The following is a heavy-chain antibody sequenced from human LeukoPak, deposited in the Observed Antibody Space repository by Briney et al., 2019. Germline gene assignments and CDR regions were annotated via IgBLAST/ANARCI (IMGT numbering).Heavy chain of an antibody. J-gene: IGHJ4*02. V-gene: IGHV1-24*01. CDR2: FDPEDGET. D-gene: IGHD5-12*01. CDR1: GFTFSSYG. Sequence: PGGSLRLSCAASGFTFSSYGMHWVRQAPGKGLEWMGGFDPEDGETIYAQKFQGRVTMTEDTSTDTAYMELSSLRSEDTAVYYCAAYDYPVPYWGQGTLVTVSS. CDR3: AAYDYPVPY.